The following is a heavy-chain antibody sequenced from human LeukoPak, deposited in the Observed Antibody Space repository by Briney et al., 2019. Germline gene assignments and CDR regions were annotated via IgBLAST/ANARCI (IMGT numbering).Heavy chain of an antibody. CDR2: TYYSGST. Sequence: SETLSLTCTVSGGSVSSGNYYWSWIRQPPGEGLEWIGYTYYSGSTNYNPSLKSRVTISVDTSKNQFSLRLSSVTTADTAVYYCASLPPVNTFNCWGQGTLVTVSS. V-gene: IGHV4-61*01. J-gene: IGHJ4*02. D-gene: IGHD4-17*01. CDR3: ASLPPVNTFNC. CDR1: GGSVSSGNYY.